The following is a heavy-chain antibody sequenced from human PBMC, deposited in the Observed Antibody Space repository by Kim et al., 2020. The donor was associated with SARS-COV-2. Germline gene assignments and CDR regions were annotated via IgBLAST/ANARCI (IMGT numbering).Heavy chain of an antibody. D-gene: IGHD3-16*01. CDR1: GFTFSSYD. Sequence: GGSLRLSCAASGFTFSSYDMHWVRQAPGKGLEWVSAITTTGGTNYYASFKSRISIFSGNTKNYLLLQMNSMIAADKVVYYCAARAQQLPTATFGMWCQG. J-gene: IGHJ3*01. CDR2: ITTTGGT. V-gene: IGHV3-13*01. CDR3: AARAQQLPTATFGM.